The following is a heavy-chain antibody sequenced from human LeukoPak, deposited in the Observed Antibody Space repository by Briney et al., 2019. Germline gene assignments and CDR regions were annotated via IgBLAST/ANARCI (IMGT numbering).Heavy chain of an antibody. V-gene: IGHV3-7*03. J-gene: IGHJ3*02. CDR2: IKQDGSEK. CDR3: ARVRSWGVAAFDI. D-gene: IGHD3-16*01. Sequence: GGSLRFSCAASGFTFSSYWMSWVRQAPGKGLEWVANIKQDGSEKYYVDSVKGRFTISRDNAKNSLYLQMNSLRAEDTAVYYCARVRSWGVAAFDIWGQGTMVTVSS. CDR1: GFTFSSYW.